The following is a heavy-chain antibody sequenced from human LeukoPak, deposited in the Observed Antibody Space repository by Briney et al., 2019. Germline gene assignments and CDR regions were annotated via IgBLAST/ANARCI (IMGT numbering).Heavy chain of an antibody. CDR3: AKRAITFGGVDDY. J-gene: IGHJ4*02. CDR1: GFTFSTYA. CDR2: ISTSGGST. D-gene: IGHD3-16*01. Sequence: GGSLRLSCAASGFTFSTYAMSWVRQARGKGLEWVSSISTSGGSTFYADSVKGRFTISRDNSKNTVCLQMNSLRAEDTAVYYCAKRAITFGGVDDYWGQGTLVTVSS. V-gene: IGHV3-23*01.